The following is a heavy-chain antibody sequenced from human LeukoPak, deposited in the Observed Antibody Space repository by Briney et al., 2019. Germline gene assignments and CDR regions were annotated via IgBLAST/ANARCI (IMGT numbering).Heavy chain of an antibody. J-gene: IGHJ4*02. CDR3: ARPPYSSGWYPL. V-gene: IGHV4-34*01. CDR1: GGSFSGYY. CDR2: INHSGST. Sequence: SETLSLTCAVYGGSFSGYYWSWIRQPPGKGLEWIGEINHSGSTNYNPSLKSRVTISVDTSKNQFSLKLSSVTAADTAVYYCARPPYSSGWYPLWSQGTLVTVSS. D-gene: IGHD6-19*01.